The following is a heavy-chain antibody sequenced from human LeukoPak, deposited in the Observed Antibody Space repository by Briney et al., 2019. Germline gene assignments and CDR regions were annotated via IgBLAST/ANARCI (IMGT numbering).Heavy chain of an antibody. D-gene: IGHD3-10*01. CDR2: IYSGGST. J-gene: IGHJ3*02. Sequence: GGSLRLSCAASGFTVSSNYMSWVRQAPGKGLEWVSVIYSGGSTYYADSVKGRFTISRDNSKNTLYLQMNSLRAEDTAVYYCARVPMVRGVIDAFDIWGQGTMVTVSS. V-gene: IGHV3-53*01. CDR1: GFTVSSNY. CDR3: ARVPMVRGVIDAFDI.